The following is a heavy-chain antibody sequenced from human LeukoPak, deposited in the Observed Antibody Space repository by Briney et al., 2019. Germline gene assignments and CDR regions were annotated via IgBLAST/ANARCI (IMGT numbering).Heavy chain of an antibody. D-gene: IGHD6-13*01. CDR3: AKGSLGSWYFFDY. V-gene: IGHV3-23*01. J-gene: IGHJ4*02. CDR1: GFTFSSYA. Sequence: GGSLRVSCAASGFTFSSYAMSWVRRALGKGPEWVSTISGSGGNTYYADSVKGRFTISRDNSKNTLWLQMNSLRAEDTALYYCAKGSLGSWYFFDYWGQGTLVTVSS. CDR2: ISGSGGNT.